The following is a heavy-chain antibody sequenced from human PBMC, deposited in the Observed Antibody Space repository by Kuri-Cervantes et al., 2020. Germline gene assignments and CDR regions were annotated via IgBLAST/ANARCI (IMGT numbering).Heavy chain of an antibody. J-gene: IGHJ1*01. Sequence: SCTVSGGSISSGGYDWSWIRQPPGKGLEWIGYIYYSGSTYHNPSLKSRVTTSVDTSKNQFSQKLSFVTAADTAVYYCARAQVADLFQHWGQGTLVTVSS. CDR3: ARAQVADLFQH. CDR2: IYYSGST. D-gene: IGHD2-15*01. V-gene: IGHV4-30-4*01. CDR1: GGSISSGGYD.